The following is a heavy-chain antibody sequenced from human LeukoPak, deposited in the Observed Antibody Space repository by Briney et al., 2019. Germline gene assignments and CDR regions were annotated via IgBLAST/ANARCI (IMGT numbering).Heavy chain of an antibody. CDR2: ISAYNGNT. V-gene: IGHV1-18*01. Sequence: ASVKVSCKASGYTFTNYAISWVRQAPGQGLEWVGWISAYNGNTNYAQKLQGRVTMTTDTSTSTAYMDLRSLRSDDTAVYYCATVADGHSWDYWGQGTLVTVSS. J-gene: IGHJ4*02. D-gene: IGHD5-24*01. CDR1: GYTFTNYA. CDR3: ATVADGHSWDY.